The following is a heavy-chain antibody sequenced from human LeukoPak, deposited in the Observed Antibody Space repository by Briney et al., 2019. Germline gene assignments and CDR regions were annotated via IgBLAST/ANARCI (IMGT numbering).Heavy chain of an antibody. Sequence: GGSLRLSCAASGFTFSSYAMSWVRQAPGKGLEWVSLISGSGGSTYYADSVKGRFTISRDNSKNTLYLQMNSLKAEDTAVYYCARDPDGYRQGHHFDYWGQGTLVTVSS. J-gene: IGHJ4*02. D-gene: IGHD5-18*01. V-gene: IGHV3-23*01. CDR3: ARDPDGYRQGHHFDY. CDR2: ISGSGGST. CDR1: GFTFSSYA.